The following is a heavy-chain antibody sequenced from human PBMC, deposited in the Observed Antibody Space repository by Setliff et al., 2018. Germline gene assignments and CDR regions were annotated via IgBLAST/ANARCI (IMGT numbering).Heavy chain of an antibody. J-gene: IGHJ4*02. D-gene: IGHD6-6*01. CDR3: ARGRNIAARLLDS. V-gene: IGHV4-34*01. CDR2: INHRGST. Sequence: PSETLSLTCAAYGGTFSDYYWTWIRQPPGKGLEWIGEINHRGSTNYNPSLKSRVTIDTSKDQFSLKLISMTAADTAVYYCARGRNIAARLLDSWGQGTLVTVSS. CDR1: GGTFSDYY.